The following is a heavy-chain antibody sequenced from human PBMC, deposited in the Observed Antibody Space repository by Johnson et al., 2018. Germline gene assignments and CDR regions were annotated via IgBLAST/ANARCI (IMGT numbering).Heavy chain of an antibody. D-gene: IGHD3-22*01. J-gene: IGHJ6*03. CDR3: AREGGYYYGYYYYYYMDV. CDR1: GFTFSSYW. Sequence: VQLQESGGGLVQPGGSLRLSCAASGFTFSSYWMHWVRQAPGKGLVWVSRINSDGSSTSYADSVTGRFTISRDNAKNTLYLQMNSPRAEDTAVYYCAREGGYYYGYYYYYYMDVWGKGTTVTVSS. CDR2: INSDGSST. V-gene: IGHV3-74*01.